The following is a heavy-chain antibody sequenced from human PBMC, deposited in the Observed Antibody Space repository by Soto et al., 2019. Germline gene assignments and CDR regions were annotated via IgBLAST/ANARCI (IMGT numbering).Heavy chain of an antibody. CDR1: GGSISSYY. D-gene: IGHD3-22*01. CDR2: IYYSGST. Sequence: SETLSLTCTVSGGSISSYYWSWIRQPPGKGLEWIGYIYYSGSTNYNPSLKSRVTISVDTSKNQFSLKLSSVTAADTAVYYCARGNITMIVADWGQGTLVTVSS. CDR3: ARGNITMIVAD. V-gene: IGHV4-59*01. J-gene: IGHJ4*02.